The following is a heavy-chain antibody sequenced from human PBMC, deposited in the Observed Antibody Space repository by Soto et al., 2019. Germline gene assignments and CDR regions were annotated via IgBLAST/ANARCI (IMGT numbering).Heavy chain of an antibody. CDR3: AKNQGVELVPLATVDWFDP. D-gene: IGHD1-26*01. CDR2: ISGSGFKK. Sequence: GSLRLCCSASGFIFENFGMSWVRQAPGKGLEWISSISGSGFKKYYADSVKGRFTIPRDNSKSTVYLELNNLSAEDTAVYHCAKNQGVELVPLATVDWFDPWGQGSVVTVYS. V-gene: IGHV3-23*01. CDR1: GFIFENFG. J-gene: IGHJ5*02.